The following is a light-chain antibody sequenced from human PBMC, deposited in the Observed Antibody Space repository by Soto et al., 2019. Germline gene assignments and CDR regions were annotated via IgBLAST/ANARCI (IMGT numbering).Light chain of an antibody. CDR3: SSHAGSKV. J-gene: IGLJ2*01. V-gene: IGLV2-8*01. Sequence: QSALTQPPSASGSPGQSVTISCTGTSSDVGGNNYVSWYQQHPGKAPKLMIYEVSKRPSGVPDRFSGSKSGNTASLPVSGLQAEDEADYYCSSHAGSKVFGGGTQLTLL. CDR1: SSDVGGNNY. CDR2: EVS.